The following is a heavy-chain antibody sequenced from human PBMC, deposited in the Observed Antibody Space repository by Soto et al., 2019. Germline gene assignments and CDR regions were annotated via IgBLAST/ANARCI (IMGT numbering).Heavy chain of an antibody. CDR3: ARVNYYGSGSYQDFFYFYALDV. D-gene: IGHD3-10*01. Sequence: ASVKFSCKTSGYTFSTYDINWVRQAPGQGLEWMVWMNPNSGDTGYAQKFLGRLTMTRDSSIRTVYMELSSLSSEDTAVYYCARVNYYGSGSYQDFFYFYALDVWGQGTTVTVSS. V-gene: IGHV1-8*01. CDR2: MNPNSGDT. CDR1: GYTFSTYD. J-gene: IGHJ6*02.